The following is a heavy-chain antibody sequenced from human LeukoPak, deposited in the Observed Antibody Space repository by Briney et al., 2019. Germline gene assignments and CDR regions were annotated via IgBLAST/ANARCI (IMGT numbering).Heavy chain of an antibody. CDR1: GFTFSRYA. D-gene: IGHD6-19*01. CDR2: ISSNGYNT. V-gene: IGHV3-64*01. Sequence: PGGSLRLSCSASGFTFSRYAMHWVRQAPGKGLEYVSAISSNGYNTYYANSVRGRFTISRDNSNNTLYLQMGSLRAEDMAVYYCARVAVAGHHFDYWGQGTLVTVSS. J-gene: IGHJ4*02. CDR3: ARVAVAGHHFDY.